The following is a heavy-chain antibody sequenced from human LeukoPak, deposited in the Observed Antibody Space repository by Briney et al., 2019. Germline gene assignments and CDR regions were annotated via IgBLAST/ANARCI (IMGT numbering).Heavy chain of an antibody. CDR2: ISSSSSTI. V-gene: IGHV3-48*04. Sequence: PGGSLRLSCAASGFTFSSYNMNWVRQAPGKGLEWVSSISSSSSTIYYADSVKGRFTISRDNAKNSLYLQMNSLRAEDTAVYYCARDCSSTSCYYAFDYWGQGTLVTVPS. CDR3: ARDCSSTSCYYAFDY. J-gene: IGHJ4*02. CDR1: GFTFSSYN. D-gene: IGHD2-2*01.